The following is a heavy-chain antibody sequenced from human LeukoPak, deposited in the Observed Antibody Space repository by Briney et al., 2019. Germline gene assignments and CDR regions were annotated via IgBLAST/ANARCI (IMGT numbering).Heavy chain of an antibody. CDR3: ARDSRRYSSGWYDPGGYDY. Sequence: GGSLRLSCAASGFTFSSYWMSWVRQAPGKGPEWVANIKQDGSEKYYVDSVKGRFTISRDNAKNSLYLQMNSLRAEDTAVYYCARDSRRYSSGWYDPGGYDYWGQGTLVTVSS. D-gene: IGHD6-19*01. V-gene: IGHV3-7*03. CDR1: GFTFSSYW. CDR2: IKQDGSEK. J-gene: IGHJ4*02.